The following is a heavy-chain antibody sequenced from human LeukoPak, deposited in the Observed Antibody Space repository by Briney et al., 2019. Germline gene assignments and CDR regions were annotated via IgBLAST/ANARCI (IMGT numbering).Heavy chain of an antibody. Sequence: GGSLRLSCAASGFTFSSYWMSWVRQAPGKGLEWVANIKQDGSEKYYVDSVKGRFTISRDNAKNSLYLQMNSLRAEDTAVYYCARDRYYVADALDIWGQGTMVTVSS. CDR2: IKQDGSEK. D-gene: IGHD3-10*02. CDR1: GFTFSSYW. J-gene: IGHJ3*02. V-gene: IGHV3-7*01. CDR3: ARDRYYVADALDI.